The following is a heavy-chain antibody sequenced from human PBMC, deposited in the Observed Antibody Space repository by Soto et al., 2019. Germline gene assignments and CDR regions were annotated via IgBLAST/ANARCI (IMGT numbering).Heavy chain of an antibody. CDR2: ISGSGGTT. D-gene: IGHD5-12*01. CDR3: AKDPLGGYSGYIPSDSY. J-gene: IGHJ4*02. CDR1: GFPFRSFA. Sequence: GGSLRLSCVASGFPFRSFAMSWVRQAPGKGLEWVSTISGSGGTTYYADSVKGRFTISRDNSKNTLYLQMNSLRAEDTAVYYCAKDPLGGYSGYIPSDSYWGQGTLVTVSS. V-gene: IGHV3-23*01.